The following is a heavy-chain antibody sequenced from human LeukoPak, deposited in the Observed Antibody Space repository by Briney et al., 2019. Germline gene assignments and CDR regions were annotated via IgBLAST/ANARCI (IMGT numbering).Heavy chain of an antibody. V-gene: IGHV1-8*01. CDR1: GYTFPNYD. Sequence: ASVKVSCKASGYTFPNYDINWVRQATGQGLEWMGWMNFNSGNTGYAQKFQGRVTMTRNTAISTVYMELSSLKSEDTAIYYCAKVGLGNTSIHIWGQGTMVTVSS. D-gene: IGHD2/OR15-2a*01. CDR3: AKVGLGNTSIHI. J-gene: IGHJ3*02. CDR2: MNFNSGNT.